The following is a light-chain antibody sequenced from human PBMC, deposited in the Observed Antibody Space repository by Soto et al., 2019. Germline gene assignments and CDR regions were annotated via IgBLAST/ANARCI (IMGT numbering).Light chain of an antibody. Sequence: QSALTQPPSASGSPGQSVTISCTGTSSDAGGYNYVSWYQQHPGKAPKLMIYEVTKRPSGVPDRFSGSKSGNTASLTVSGLQAEDEADYYCSSYARSNVVLFGGGTKLTVL. CDR2: EVT. CDR1: SSDAGGYNY. J-gene: IGLJ2*01. V-gene: IGLV2-8*01. CDR3: SSYARSNVVL.